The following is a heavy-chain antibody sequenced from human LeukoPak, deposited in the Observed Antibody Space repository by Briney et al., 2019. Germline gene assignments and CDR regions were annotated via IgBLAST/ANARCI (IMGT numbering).Heavy chain of an antibody. CDR3: AREPVCTSCYRSYFDY. D-gene: IGHD2-2*01. J-gene: IGHJ4*02. CDR1: GFTFSDHY. V-gene: IGHV3-66*01. Sequence: GGSLRLSCVASGFTFSDHYMSWVRQAPGKGLEWVSVIYSGGNTYYADSVKGRFTISRDNSKNTLYLQMNSLRAEDTAVYYCAREPVCTSCYRSYFDYWGQGTLVTVSS. CDR2: IYSGGNT.